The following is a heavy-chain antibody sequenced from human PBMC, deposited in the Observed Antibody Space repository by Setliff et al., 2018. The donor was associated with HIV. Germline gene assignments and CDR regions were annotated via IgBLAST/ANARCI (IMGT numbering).Heavy chain of an antibody. V-gene: IGHV4-61*02. CDR2: FSVPGTT. Sequence: SETLSLTCTVSGGSITSADYYWIWIRQPAGKGLEWIGRFSVPGTTNYGPSFKSRLTIWIDMSKNQFSLKLTSVTAADTAVYYCARRKGGYGLDVWGQGTTVTVSS. D-gene: IGHD3-16*01. CDR3: ARRKGGYGLDV. CDR1: GGSITSADYY. J-gene: IGHJ6*02.